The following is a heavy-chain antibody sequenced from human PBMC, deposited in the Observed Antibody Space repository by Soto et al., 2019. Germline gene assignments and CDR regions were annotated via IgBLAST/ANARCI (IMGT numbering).Heavy chain of an antibody. V-gene: IGHV4-30-4*01. Sequence: QVQLQESGPGLVKPSQTLSLTCTVSGGSISSGDYYWSWIRQPPGKGLEWIGYIYDSGSTYYNSSLKSRVNITLGTSKNQFSLKLTSVTAADTAVYYCARDNGVGPWGQGTLVTVSS. CDR1: GGSISSGDYY. CDR3: ARDNGVGP. CDR2: IYDSGST. J-gene: IGHJ5*02. D-gene: IGHD2-8*01.